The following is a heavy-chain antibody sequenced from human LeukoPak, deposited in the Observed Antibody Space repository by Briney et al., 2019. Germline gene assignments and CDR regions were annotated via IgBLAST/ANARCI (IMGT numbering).Heavy chain of an antibody. V-gene: IGHV3-23*01. Sequence: GGSLRLSCAASGFTFSSYAMSWVRQAPGKGLEWVSAISDSGGRTYYADSVKGRFTISRDNSNNSLFLQINSLRADDTAIYYCAESHNLLVVVPPPDTWGQGTLVIVSS. D-gene: IGHD2-15*01. CDR3: AESHNLLVVVPPPDT. CDR2: ISDSGGRT. J-gene: IGHJ5*02. CDR1: GFTFSSYA.